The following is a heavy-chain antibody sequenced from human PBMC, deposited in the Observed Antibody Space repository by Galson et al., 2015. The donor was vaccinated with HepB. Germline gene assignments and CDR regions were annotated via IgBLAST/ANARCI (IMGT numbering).Heavy chain of an antibody. J-gene: IGHJ4*02. CDR3: AKADSSGWYFDY. D-gene: IGHD6-19*01. V-gene: IGHV3-30-3*02. Sequence: YADSVRGRFTISRDNSENTLYLQMNSLKAEDTAVYYCAKADSSGWYFDYWGQGTLVTVSS.